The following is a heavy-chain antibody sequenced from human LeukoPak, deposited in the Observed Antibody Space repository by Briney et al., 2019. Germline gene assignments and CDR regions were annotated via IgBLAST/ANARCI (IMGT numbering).Heavy chain of an antibody. CDR2: IIPIFGTA. D-gene: IGHD3-16*01. V-gene: IGHV1-69*13. J-gene: IGHJ6*02. Sequence: SVKVSCKASGDTFSSYAISWVRQAPGQGLEWMGGIIPIFGTANYAQKFQGRVTITADESTSTAYMELSSLRSEDTAVYYCARDLDPQRGEYYYYGMDVWGQGTTVTVSS. CDR1: GDTFSSYA. CDR3: ARDLDPQRGEYYYYGMDV.